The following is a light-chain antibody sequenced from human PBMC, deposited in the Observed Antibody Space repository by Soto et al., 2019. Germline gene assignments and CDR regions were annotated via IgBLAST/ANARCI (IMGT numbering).Light chain of an antibody. CDR3: HAQADNGKHV. V-gene: IGLV2-8*01. CDR1: SNDVGHSSF. J-gene: IGLJ1*01. CDR2: EVS. Sequence: QSVLTQPPSASGSPGQSVTISCTGNSNDVGHSSFISWYQQHPGKGPKLIIYEVSKRPSGVPDRFSGSKSGNTASLSVTGLQDEDEADYFCHAQADNGKHVFGTGTNATVL.